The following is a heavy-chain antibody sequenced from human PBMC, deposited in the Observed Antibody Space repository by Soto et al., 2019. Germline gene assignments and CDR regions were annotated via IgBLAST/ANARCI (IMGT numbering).Heavy chain of an antibody. D-gene: IGHD3-10*01. J-gene: IGHJ4*02. CDR2: ISYDGSNK. CDR3: AKVTHYGSGTTPVN. Sequence: QVQLVESGGGVVQPGRSLRLSCAASGFTFSSYGMHWVRQAPGKGLEWVAVISYDGSNKYYADSVKGRFTISRDNSKNTLYLQMNSLRAEDTAVYYCAKVTHYGSGTTPVNWGQGTLVTVSS. CDR1: GFTFSSYG. V-gene: IGHV3-30*18.